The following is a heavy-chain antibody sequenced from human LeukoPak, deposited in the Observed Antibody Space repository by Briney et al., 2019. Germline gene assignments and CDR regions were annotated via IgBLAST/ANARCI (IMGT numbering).Heavy chain of an antibody. D-gene: IGHD1-1*01. V-gene: IGHV4-4*07. CDR1: GGSISSYY. CDR2: IYTSGST. Sequence: PSETLSLTCTVSGGSISSYYWSWIRHPAGKGLEWIGRIYTSGSTNDNPLLKSRVPIPVTKSKNQFPLKLSSVTAADTAVYYCARLCNGNDGYFDYWGQGTLVTVSS. J-gene: IGHJ4*02. CDR3: ARLCNGNDGYFDY.